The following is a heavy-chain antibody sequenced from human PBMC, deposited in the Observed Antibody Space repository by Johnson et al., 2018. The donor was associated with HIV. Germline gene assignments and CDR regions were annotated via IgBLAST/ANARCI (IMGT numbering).Heavy chain of an antibody. CDR1: KFTFRTYT. J-gene: IGHJ3*02. CDR2: ISSDGYNK. V-gene: IGHV3-30*04. D-gene: IGHD1-26*01. Sequence: QVQLVESGGGVVQPGRSLRLSCAASKFTFRTYTMHWVRQAPGKGLEWVALISSDGYNKYYADSVKGPFTISRDNSKNTLDLQMNRLRAQDTAVYYCARDWEGYAFDIWGQGTMVTVSS. CDR3: ARDWEGYAFDI.